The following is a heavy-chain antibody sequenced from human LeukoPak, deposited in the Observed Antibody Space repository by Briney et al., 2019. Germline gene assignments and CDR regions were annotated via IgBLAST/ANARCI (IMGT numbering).Heavy chain of an antibody. CDR1: GYTFTSYA. CDR2: INAGNGNT. CDR3: ARASGLLWFGELLPDY. J-gene: IGHJ4*02. Sequence: GASVKVSCKASGYTFTSYAMHWVRQAPGQRLEWMGWINAGNGNTKYSQKFQGRVTITRDTSASTAYMELSSLRSGDTAVYYCARASGLLWFGELLPDYWGQGTLVTVSS. D-gene: IGHD3-10*01. V-gene: IGHV1-3*01.